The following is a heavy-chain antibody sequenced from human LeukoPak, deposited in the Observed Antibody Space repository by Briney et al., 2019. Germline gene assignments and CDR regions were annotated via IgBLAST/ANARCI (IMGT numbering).Heavy chain of an antibody. CDR3: ARDYGGNSGWFDP. CDR1: GYTFTSYD. J-gene: IGHJ5*02. CDR2: MNPNSGNT. D-gene: IGHD4-23*01. Sequence: ASVKVSCKASGYTFTSYDINWVRQATGQGLEWMGWMNPNSGNTGYAQKFQGRVTISRNTSISTAYMELSSLRPGDTAVYYCARDYGGNSGWFDPWGQGTLVTVSS. V-gene: IGHV1-8*03.